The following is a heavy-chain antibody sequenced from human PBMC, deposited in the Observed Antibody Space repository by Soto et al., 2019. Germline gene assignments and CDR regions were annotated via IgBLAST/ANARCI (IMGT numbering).Heavy chain of an antibody. Sequence: DALQISWKGSGYTFTNYLIGWVRQMPGKGLEWMGIIYPGDSDTKYNPSFQGQVTISADKSITTTYLQWSSLKASDTAIYYCAASIFYYGMDVWGQGTTVTVSS. CDR2: IYPGDSDT. J-gene: IGHJ6*02. CDR1: GYTFTNYL. V-gene: IGHV5-51*01. CDR3: AASIFYYGMDV.